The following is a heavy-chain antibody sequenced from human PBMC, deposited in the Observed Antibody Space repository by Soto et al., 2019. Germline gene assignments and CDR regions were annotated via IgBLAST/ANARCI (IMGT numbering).Heavy chain of an antibody. CDR2: ISYDGSNK. CDR1: GFTFSSYA. J-gene: IGHJ6*02. D-gene: IGHD3-3*01. V-gene: IGHV3-30-3*01. CDR3: ARDGGLRFFYYYGMDA. Sequence: GGSLRLSCAASGFTFSSYAMHWVRQAPGKGLEWVAVISYDGSNKYYADSVKGRFTISRDNSKNTLYLQMNSLRAEDTAVYYCARDGGLRFFYYYGMDAWGQGTTVTVSS.